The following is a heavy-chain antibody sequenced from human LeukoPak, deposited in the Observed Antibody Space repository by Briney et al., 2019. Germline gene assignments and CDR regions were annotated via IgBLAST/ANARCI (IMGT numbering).Heavy chain of an antibody. CDR2: IYYSGST. J-gene: IGHJ3*02. D-gene: IGHD2-2*01. CDR1: GGSISSGDYY. CDR3: AREPVPIVVVPAALLDAFDI. Sequence: SETLSLTCTVSGGSISSGDYYWSWIRQPPGKGLEWIGYIYYSGSTYYNPSLKSRVTISVDTSKNQFSLKLSSVTAADTAVYYCAREPVPIVVVPAALLDAFDIWGQGTMVTVSS. V-gene: IGHV4-30-4*01.